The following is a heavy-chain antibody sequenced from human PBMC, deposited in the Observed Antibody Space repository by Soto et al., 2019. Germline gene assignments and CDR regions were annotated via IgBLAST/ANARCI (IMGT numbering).Heavy chain of an antibody. CDR1: GDTFSFYT. CDR3: AKGSNRIAAAGPFDY. Sequence: SVKVSCKASGDTFSFYTINWVRQAPGLGLEWMGRVNPILSMSNYAQKFQGRVTMTADKSTSTAYMELRSLRAEDTAVYYCAKGSNRIAAAGPFDYWGQGTQVTVSS. J-gene: IGHJ4*02. D-gene: IGHD6-25*01. CDR2: VNPILSMS. V-gene: IGHV1-69*02.